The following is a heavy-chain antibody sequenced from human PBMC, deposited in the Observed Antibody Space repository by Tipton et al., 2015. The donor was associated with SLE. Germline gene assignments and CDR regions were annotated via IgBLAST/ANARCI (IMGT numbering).Heavy chain of an antibody. CDR2: IYYRGTT. D-gene: IGHD6-13*01. CDR3: ARDSPGMAAAA. Sequence: TLSLTCTVSGGSISSYYWSWIRQPPGKGLEWIGNIYYRGTTNYNPSLKSRVTISVDTSKNQFSLKLTSVTAADTAVYYCARDSPGMAAAAWGRGTLVTVSS. V-gene: IGHV4-59*12. CDR1: GGSISSYY. J-gene: IGHJ4*02.